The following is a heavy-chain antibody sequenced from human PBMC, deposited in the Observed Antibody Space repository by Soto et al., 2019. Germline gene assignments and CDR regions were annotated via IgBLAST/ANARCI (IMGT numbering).Heavy chain of an antibody. CDR2: IYWDDDN. J-gene: IGHJ4*02. CDR3: VHTGGACSSISCYNYFDY. V-gene: IGHV2-5*02. D-gene: IGHD2-2*02. Sequence: CPTLVNPTQTLXLTXXXSGFSLSXXXVAVXWIRQPPGKALEWLALIYWDDDNRYSPSLKSRLTITKDTPKNQVVLTMTNMDPVETAKYYCVHTGGACSSISCYNYFDYWGQGTLVTVSS. CDR1: GFSLSXXXVA.